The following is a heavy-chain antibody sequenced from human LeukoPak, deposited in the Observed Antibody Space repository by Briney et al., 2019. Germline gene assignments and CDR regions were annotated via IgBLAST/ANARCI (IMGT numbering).Heavy chain of an antibody. CDR1: GYSITSGFY. CDR2: IYHSGRT. CDR3: ARANYYDNSGYSRGAFDI. Sequence: SETLSLTCTVSGYSITSGFYWGWIRQPPGQGLEWIGSIYHSGRTYYNPPLKSRVTISVDTSKNQFSLKLTSVTAADTALYYCARANYYDNSGYSRGAFDIWGPGTMVTVSS. V-gene: IGHV4-38-2*02. J-gene: IGHJ3*02. D-gene: IGHD3-22*01.